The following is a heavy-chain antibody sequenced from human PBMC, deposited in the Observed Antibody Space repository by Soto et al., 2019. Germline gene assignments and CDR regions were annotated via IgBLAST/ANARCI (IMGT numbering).Heavy chain of an antibody. CDR2: IYWDDDK. CDR1: GFSLSTSGVG. J-gene: IGHJ4*02. D-gene: IGHD3-16*02. CDR3: AHRRDSYYDYIWWSYRYTAFDY. V-gene: IGHV2-5*02. Sequence: QITLKESGPTLVKPTQTLTLTCTFSGFSLSTSGVGVGWICQPPGKALEWLALIYWDDDKRYSPSLKSRLTITKDTYKYQVVLTMTNIDPIDTATYYCAHRRDSYYDYIWWSYRYTAFDYWGQGTLVTVSS.